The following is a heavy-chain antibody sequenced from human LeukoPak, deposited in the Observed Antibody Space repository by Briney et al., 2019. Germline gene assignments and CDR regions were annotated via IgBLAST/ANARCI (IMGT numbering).Heavy chain of an antibody. V-gene: IGHV1-2*02. D-gene: IGHD6-6*01. CDR3: AREEYSSSPSNFDY. CDR2: INPNSGGT. Sequence: GASVKVSCKASGYTFTCYYMHWVRQAPGQGLEWMGWINPNSGGTNYAQKFQGRVTMTRDTSISTAYMELSRLRSDDTAVYYCAREEYSSSPSNFDYWGQGTLVTVSS. J-gene: IGHJ4*02. CDR1: GYTFTCYY.